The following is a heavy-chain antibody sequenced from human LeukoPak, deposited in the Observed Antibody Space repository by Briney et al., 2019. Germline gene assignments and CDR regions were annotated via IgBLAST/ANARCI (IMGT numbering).Heavy chain of an antibody. J-gene: IGHJ4*02. CDR3: AGVPYCSSTSCYDDY. CDR2: ISDDGKYI. Sequence: TGGSLRLSCAASGFTFSRYSMNWVRQAPGKGLEWVSSISDDGKYIYYADSVKGRFTISRDNAKNSLYLQMNSLRAEDTAVYYCAGVPYCSSTSCYDDYWGQGTLVTVSS. V-gene: IGHV3-21*01. CDR1: GFTFSRYS. D-gene: IGHD2-2*01.